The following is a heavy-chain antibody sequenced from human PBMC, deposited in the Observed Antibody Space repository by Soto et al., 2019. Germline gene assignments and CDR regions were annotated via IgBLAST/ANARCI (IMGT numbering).Heavy chain of an antibody. V-gene: IGHV3-11*05. CDR2: ISSSSSYT. CDR1: RFTISGHA. CDR3: ARVGGVGATRRAFDI. J-gene: IGHJ3*02. Sequence: GGSLRLSCAASRFTISGHAMHWIRQAPGKGLEWVSYISSSSSYTNYADSVKGRFTISRDNAKNSLYLQMNSLRAEDTAVYYCARVGGVGATRRAFDIWGQGTMVTVSS. D-gene: IGHD1-26*01.